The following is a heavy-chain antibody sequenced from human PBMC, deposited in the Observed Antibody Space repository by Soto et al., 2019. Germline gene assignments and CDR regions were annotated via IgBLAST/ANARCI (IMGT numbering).Heavy chain of an antibody. J-gene: IGHJ4*02. CDR1: GFTFSDGW. CDR2: IKSKISGGTA. D-gene: IGHD2-8*02. CDR3: TTTGGHLHSDPFDY. V-gene: IGHV3-15*07. Sequence: EVQLVESGGGLVKPGGSLRLSCAASGFTFSDGWMNWVRQAPGKGLEWVGRIKSKISGGTADYVAPVIGRFTISRDDSKNTVYLQMNSLEIEDTAVYYCTTTGGHLHSDPFDYWGQGALVTVSS.